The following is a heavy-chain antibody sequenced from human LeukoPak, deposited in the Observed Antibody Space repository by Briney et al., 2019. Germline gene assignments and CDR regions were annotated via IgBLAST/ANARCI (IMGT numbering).Heavy chain of an antibody. CDR2: IKGGGIST. D-gene: IGHD3-3*01. CDR1: GLTFSSHW. CDR3: AKDHYWSIDY. Sequence: GGSLRLSCAASGLTFSSHWMHWVRHAPGQGLVWVSRIKGGGISTNYADSVEGRFTISRDIAKNTLYLQMSSLRAEDTGVYYCAKDHYWSIDYWGRGTLVTVSS. J-gene: IGHJ4*02. V-gene: IGHV3-74*01.